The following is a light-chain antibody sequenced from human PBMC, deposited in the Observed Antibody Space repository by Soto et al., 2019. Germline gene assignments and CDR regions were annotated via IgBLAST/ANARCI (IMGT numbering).Light chain of an antibody. CDR1: QSVRSSY. CDR3: QQYGSPPQT. CDR2: DAS. V-gene: IGKV3D-20*01. J-gene: IGKJ1*01. Sequence: EIVLTQSPATLSLSPGERATLSCGASQSVRSSYLAWYQQKPDLAPRLLIYDASSRATGIPDRFSGSGSGTDFTLTISRLEPEDFAVYYCQQYGSPPQTFGQGTKVEIK.